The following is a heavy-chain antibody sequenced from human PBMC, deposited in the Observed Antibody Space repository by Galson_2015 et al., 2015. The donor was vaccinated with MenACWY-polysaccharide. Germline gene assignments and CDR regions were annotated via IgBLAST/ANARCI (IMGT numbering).Heavy chain of an antibody. D-gene: IGHD2/OR15-2a*01. Sequence: SLRLSCAASGFTFSSYAMHWVRQAPGKGLEWVAVISYDGTNKYYADSVKGRLTISRDNSENTQYLQMNSLGAEDTAVYYCARDYCDRPTRHGMDVWGQGTTVTVSS. CDR1: GFTFSSYA. V-gene: IGHV3-30-3*01. CDR2: ISYDGTNK. CDR3: ARDYCDRPTRHGMDV. J-gene: IGHJ6*02.